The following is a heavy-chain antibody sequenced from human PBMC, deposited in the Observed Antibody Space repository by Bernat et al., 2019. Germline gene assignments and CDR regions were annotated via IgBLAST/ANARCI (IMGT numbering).Heavy chain of an antibody. CDR2: ISWDGGST. CDR1: GFTFDDYT. CDR3: AKEIDGPYYYYGMDV. D-gene: IGHD3-22*01. V-gene: IGHV3-43*01. J-gene: IGHJ6*02. Sequence: EVQLVESGGVVVQPGGSLRLSCAASGFTFDDYTMHWVRQAPGKGLEWVSLISWDGGSTYYADSVKGRFTISRDNSKNSLYLQMNSLRTEDTALYYCAKEIDGPYYYYGMDVWGQGTTVTVSS.